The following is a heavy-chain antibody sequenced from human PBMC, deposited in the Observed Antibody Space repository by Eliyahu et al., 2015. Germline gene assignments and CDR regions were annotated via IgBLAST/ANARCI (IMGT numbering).Heavy chain of an antibody. D-gene: IGHD5-12*01. CDR3: ARDAFYSGYLPEDY. CDR2: INPNSGGT. J-gene: IGHJ4*02. Sequence: LXWMGWINPNSGGTNYAQKFQGRVTMTRDTSISTAYMELSRLRSDDTAVYYCARDAFYSGYLPEDYWGQGTLVTVSS. V-gene: IGHV1-2*02.